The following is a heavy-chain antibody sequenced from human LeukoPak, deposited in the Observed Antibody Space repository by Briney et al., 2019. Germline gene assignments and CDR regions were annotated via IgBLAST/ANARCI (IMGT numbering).Heavy chain of an antibody. CDR2: INPNSGGT. D-gene: IGHD3-3*01. V-gene: IGHV1-2*02. CDR3: ARQYYDFWSGYLFWFDP. J-gene: IGHJ5*02. Sequence: ASVKVSCKASGYTFTGYYVHWVRQAPGQGLEWMGWINPNSGGTNYAQKFQGRVTMTRDTSISTAYMELSRLRSDDTAVYYCARQYYDFWSGYLFWFDPWGQGTLVTVSS. CDR1: GYTFTGYY.